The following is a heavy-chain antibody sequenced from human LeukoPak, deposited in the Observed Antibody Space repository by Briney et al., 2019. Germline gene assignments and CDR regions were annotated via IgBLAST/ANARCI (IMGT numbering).Heavy chain of an antibody. CDR2: INTNTGNP. CDR3: ARGPAAPWYYFDY. V-gene: IGHV7-4-1*02. Sequence: ASVKVSCKASGGTFSSYAMNWVRQAPGQGLEWMGWINTNTGNPTYAQGFTGRFVFYLDTSVSTAYLQISSLKAEDTAVYYCARGPAAPWYYFDYWGQGTLVTVSS. CDR1: GGTFSSYA. J-gene: IGHJ4*02. D-gene: IGHD2-2*01.